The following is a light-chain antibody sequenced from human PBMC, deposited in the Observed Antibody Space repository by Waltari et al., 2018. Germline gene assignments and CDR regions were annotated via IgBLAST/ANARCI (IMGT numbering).Light chain of an antibody. CDR2: AAS. V-gene: IGKV1-39*01. CDR1: QNIIIF. J-gene: IGKJ4*01. CDR3: QQSDTFFALT. Sequence: DIQMTQSPSSLSASVGDRVTITCRASQNIIIFLSWYQKRPGRAPRLLIYAASSLHSGVPSRFSGSGSGTDFTLTIASLQPEDFATYYCQQSDTFFALTFGGGTKVEI.